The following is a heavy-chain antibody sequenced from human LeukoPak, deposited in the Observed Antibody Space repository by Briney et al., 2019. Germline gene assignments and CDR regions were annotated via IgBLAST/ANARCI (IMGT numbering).Heavy chain of an antibody. CDR2: INPNSGGT. Sequence: GASVKVSCKASGYTFTNFAMHWVRQAPGQRLEWMGWINPNSGGTNYAQKFQGRVTMTRDTSISTAYMELSRLRSDDTAVYYCARDWGMTRYYYYMDVWGKGTTVTVSS. D-gene: IGHD3-16*01. CDR3: ARDWGMTRYYYYMDV. V-gene: IGHV1-2*02. J-gene: IGHJ6*03. CDR1: GYTFTNFA.